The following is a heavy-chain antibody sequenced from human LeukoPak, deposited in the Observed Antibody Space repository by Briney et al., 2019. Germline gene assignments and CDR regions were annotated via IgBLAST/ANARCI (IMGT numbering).Heavy chain of an antibody. Sequence: GGSLRLPCAASGFTVRSNYMTWVRQAPGKGLEWVSVMYSGDSTYYDDSVMGRFTISRDNSKNTLDLQMNSLRDKDTGVYYCARADGYSAWFVHWGQGTLVTVSS. CDR3: ARADGYSAWFVH. CDR2: MYSGDST. J-gene: IGHJ5*02. V-gene: IGHV3-53*01. CDR1: GFTVRSNY. D-gene: IGHD5-18*01.